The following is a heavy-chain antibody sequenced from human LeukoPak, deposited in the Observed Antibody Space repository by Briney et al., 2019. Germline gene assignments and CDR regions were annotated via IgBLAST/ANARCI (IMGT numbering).Heavy chain of an antibody. D-gene: IGHD3-22*01. V-gene: IGHV3-7*01. J-gene: IGHJ4*02. CDR2: MKPDGSEK. CDR3: AREGGGGGYYSDSYGHPHFDC. Sequence: PGGSLRLSCAASGFTFSSYWMTWVRQAPGKGLEWVANMKPDGSEKYYVDSVRGRFTISRDNARNSLYLQMDSLRAEDTAVYYCAREGGGGGYYSDSYGHPHFDCWGPGTLVTVSS. CDR1: GFTFSSYW.